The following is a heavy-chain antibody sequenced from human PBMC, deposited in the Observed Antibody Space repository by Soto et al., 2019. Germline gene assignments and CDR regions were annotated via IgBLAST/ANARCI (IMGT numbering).Heavy chain of an antibody. CDR2: ISSRGSTI. J-gene: IGHJ4*02. V-gene: IGHV3-11*01. Sequence: GGSLRLSCAASGFTFSDYYMRLIRQAPGKGLEWVSCISSRGSTIYYADCVRGRFTISRDTANNTLYLQMNSLRAEDTAVYYCAKGSLSSWYRLLPGYWGQGTLVTVSS. CDR3: AKGSLSSWYRLLPGY. D-gene: IGHD6-13*01. CDR1: GFTFSDYY.